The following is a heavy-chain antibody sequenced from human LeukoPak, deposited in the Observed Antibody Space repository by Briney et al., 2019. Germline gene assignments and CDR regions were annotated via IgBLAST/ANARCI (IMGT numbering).Heavy chain of an antibody. CDR3: ARAQYCSSTSCYPNWFDP. D-gene: IGHD2-2*01. J-gene: IGHJ5*02. CDR1: GGSISSSSYY. V-gene: IGHV4-39*07. CDR2: IYYSGST. Sequence: PSETLSLTCTVSGGSISSSSYYWGWIRQPPGKGLEWIGSIYYSGSTYYNPSLKSRVTMSVDMSKNQFSLKLSSVTAADTAVYYCARAQYCSSTSCYPNWFDPWGQGTLVTVSS.